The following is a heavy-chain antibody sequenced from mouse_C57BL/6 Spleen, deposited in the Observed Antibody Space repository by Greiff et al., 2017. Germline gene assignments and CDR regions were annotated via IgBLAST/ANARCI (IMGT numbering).Heavy chain of an antibody. J-gene: IGHJ2*01. D-gene: IGHD1-1*01. V-gene: IGHV1-39*01. Sequence: VQLKQSGPELVKPGASVKLSCKASGYSFTDYNMNWVKQSNGKSLEWIGVINPNYGGTSYNQKFKGKATLTVDQSSSTAYMQLNSLTSEDSTVYYCARSPYDSSYGYFDYWGQGTTLTVSS. CDR2: INPNYGGT. CDR3: ARSPYDSSYGYFDY. CDR1: GYSFTDYN.